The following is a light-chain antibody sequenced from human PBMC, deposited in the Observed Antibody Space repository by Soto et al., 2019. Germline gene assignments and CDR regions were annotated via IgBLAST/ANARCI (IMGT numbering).Light chain of an antibody. V-gene: IGLV2-14*01. CDR2: EVS. CDR3: SSYSGSNTLEV. Sequence: SALTQPASVSGSPGQSITISCNGTNSDIGDYNYVSWYQQHPGKAPKLMIYEVSNRPSGISIRFSGSKSGNTASLTISGLQTEDEADYYCSSYSGSNTLEVFGPGTKVTVL. J-gene: IGLJ1*01. CDR1: NSDIGDYNY.